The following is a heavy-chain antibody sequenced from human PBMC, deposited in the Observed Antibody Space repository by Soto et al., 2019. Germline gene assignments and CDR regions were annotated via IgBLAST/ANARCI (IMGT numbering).Heavy chain of an antibody. D-gene: IGHD1-7*01. CDR3: ARGHIVNWNLRVNWFDP. Sequence: PSETLSLTCAVYGGSFSGYYWSWIRQPPGKGLEWIGEINHSGSTNYNPSLKSRVTISVDTSKNQFSLKLSSVTAADTAVYYCARGHIVNWNLRVNWFDPWGQGTLVTVSS. CDR2: INHSGST. J-gene: IGHJ5*02. V-gene: IGHV4-34*01. CDR1: GGSFSGYY.